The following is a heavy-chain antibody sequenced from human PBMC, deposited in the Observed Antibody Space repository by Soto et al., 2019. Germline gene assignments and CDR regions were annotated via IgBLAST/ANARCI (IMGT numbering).Heavy chain of an antibody. J-gene: IGHJ5*02. D-gene: IGHD3-22*01. CDR2: IYYSGNI. Sequence: PEETLSLTCTLSGGSISSSAFYWGWIRQPPGKGLEWIGSIYYSGNIYYNPSLKSRATISVDTSKSQFSLRLSSVTAADTALYYCAIHGGSSGYYKVDLLGQGTLV. CDR3: AIHGGSSGYYKVDL. CDR1: GGSISSSAFY. V-gene: IGHV4-39*01.